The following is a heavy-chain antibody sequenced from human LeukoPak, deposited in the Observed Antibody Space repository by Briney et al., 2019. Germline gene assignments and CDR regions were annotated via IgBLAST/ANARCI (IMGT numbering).Heavy chain of an antibody. CDR1: GGSISSGTYY. CDR2: IYTSGST. CDR3: ARGYETTVTTGLDY. V-gene: IGHV4-61*02. Sequence: SETLSLTCTVSGGSISSGTYYWSWIRQPAGKGLEWIGRIYTSGSTNYNPSLKSRVTISVDTSKNQFSLKLSSVTAADTAVYYCARGYETTVTTGLDYWGQGTLVTVSS. J-gene: IGHJ4*02. D-gene: IGHD4-17*01.